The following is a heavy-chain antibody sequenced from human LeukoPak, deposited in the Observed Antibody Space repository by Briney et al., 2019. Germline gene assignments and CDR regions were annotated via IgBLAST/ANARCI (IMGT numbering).Heavy chain of an antibody. CDR1: GFTFSSYA. Sequence: PGGSLRLSCSASGFTFSSYAMHWVRQAPGKGLEYVSAISSNGGSTYYADSVKGRFTISRDNSKNTLYLQTSSLRAEDTAVYYCVKRASYCSSTSCHNWFDPWGQGTLVTVSS. CDR2: ISSNGGST. V-gene: IGHV3-64D*06. J-gene: IGHJ5*02. CDR3: VKRASYCSSTSCHNWFDP. D-gene: IGHD2-2*01.